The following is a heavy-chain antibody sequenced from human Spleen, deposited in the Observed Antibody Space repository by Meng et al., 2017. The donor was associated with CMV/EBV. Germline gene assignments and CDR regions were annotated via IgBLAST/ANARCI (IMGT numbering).Heavy chain of an antibody. CDR3: ARVGIRWYFDL. V-gene: IGHV3-11*04. CDR1: GFTVSDYY. Sequence: WGASGFTVSDYYRSWIRQAPGKGLEWPSYIDSSDYNIYYADSVKGRFTISRDNAKNSLFLQMNSLRAEDTAVYYCARVGIRWYFDLWGRGTLVTVSS. D-gene: IGHD1-26*01. J-gene: IGHJ2*01. CDR2: IDSSDYNI.